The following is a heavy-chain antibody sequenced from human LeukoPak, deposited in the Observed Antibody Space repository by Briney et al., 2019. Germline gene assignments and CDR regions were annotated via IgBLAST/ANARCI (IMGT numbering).Heavy chain of an antibody. V-gene: IGHV1-18*01. CDR3: ARAYCGDDCSFDY. CDR1: GYTFTRYG. Sequence: ASVKVSCKASGYTFTRYGISWVRQAPGQGLEWMRWISAYNGNTNYAQNLQGRVTMTTDTSTSTAYMELRSLRSDDTAVYYCARAYCGDDCSFDYWGQGTLVTVSS. CDR2: ISAYNGNT. D-gene: IGHD2-21*02. J-gene: IGHJ4*02.